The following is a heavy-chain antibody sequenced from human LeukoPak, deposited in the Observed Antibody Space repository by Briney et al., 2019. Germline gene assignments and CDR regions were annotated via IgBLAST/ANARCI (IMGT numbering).Heavy chain of an antibody. J-gene: IGHJ4*02. Sequence: GGSLRLSCAASGFTVSTNYMSWVRQAPGKGLEWVSIIYNIDTTYYTDSVKGRFTISRDNSKNTLYLQMNSLRAEDTAVYYCARWYCTSTSCYYDYWGQGTLVTVSS. D-gene: IGHD2-2*01. CDR3: ARWYCTSTSCYYDY. CDR1: GFTVSTNY. CDR2: IYNIDTT. V-gene: IGHV3-53*01.